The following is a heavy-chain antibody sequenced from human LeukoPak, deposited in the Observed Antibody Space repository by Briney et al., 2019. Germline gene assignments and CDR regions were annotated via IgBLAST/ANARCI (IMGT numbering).Heavy chain of an antibody. J-gene: IGHJ4*02. V-gene: IGHV1-69*04. CDR3: ARHERYNLDY. CDR2: IIPILGIA. Sequence: EASVRVSCKASGGTFSSYAISWVRQAPGQGLEWMGRIIPILGIANYAQKFQGRVTITADKSTSTAYMELSSLRSEDTAVYYCARHERYNLDYWGQGTLVTVSS. D-gene: IGHD5-24*01. CDR1: GGTFSSYA.